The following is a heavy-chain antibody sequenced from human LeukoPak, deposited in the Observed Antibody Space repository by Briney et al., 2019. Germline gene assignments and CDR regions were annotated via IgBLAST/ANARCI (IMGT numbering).Heavy chain of an antibody. D-gene: IGHD5-18*01. CDR3: ARMVTSLDY. CDR1: GGSISNYY. J-gene: IGHJ4*02. Sequence: SETLSLTCSVSGGSISNYYWNWMRQPAGKGLEWIGRLYSTGATNYNPSLKGRVTMSVDTSKNQFSLKLKSVTAADTAVYYCARMVTSLDYWGQGTLVTVSS. CDR2: LYSTGAT. V-gene: IGHV4-4*07.